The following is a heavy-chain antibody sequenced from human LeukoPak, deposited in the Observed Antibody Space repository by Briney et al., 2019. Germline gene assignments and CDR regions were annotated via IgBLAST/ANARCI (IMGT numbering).Heavy chain of an antibody. D-gene: IGHD5-24*01. CDR1: GFTFSTNA. J-gene: IGHJ4*02. CDR3: TRVGYIDEGIDY. Sequence: GGSLRLSCLTSGFTFSTNAMSWVRQAPGKGLEWISGISGSGASTYYADSVTGRFTISRDNSRNTLYLQMNSLRGDDTAVYYCTRVGYIDEGIDYWGQGTLVTVSS. CDR2: ISGSGAST. V-gene: IGHV3-23*01.